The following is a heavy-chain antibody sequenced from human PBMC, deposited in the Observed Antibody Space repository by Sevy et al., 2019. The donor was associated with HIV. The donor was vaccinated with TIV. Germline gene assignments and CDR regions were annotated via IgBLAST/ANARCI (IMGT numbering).Heavy chain of an antibody. CDR2: INQDGSQK. D-gene: IGHD3-9*01. Sequence: GESLKISCGASGFTFSTYWMSWVRQAPGNGLEWVANINQDGSQKYYVDSVKGRFTISKDNAKNSLYLQMSSLRAEDTAVYYCAREFDGGPDYWGQRTLVAVSS. V-gene: IGHV3-7*01. J-gene: IGHJ4*02. CDR3: AREFDGGPDY. CDR1: GFTFSTYW.